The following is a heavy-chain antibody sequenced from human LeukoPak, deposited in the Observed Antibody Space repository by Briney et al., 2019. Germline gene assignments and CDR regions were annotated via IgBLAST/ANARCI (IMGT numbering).Heavy chain of an antibody. V-gene: IGHV3-21*01. Sequence: GGSLRLSCAASGFTVSSNYMNWVRQAPGKGLEWVSSISSSSSYIYYADSVKGRFTISRDNAKNSLYLQMNSLRAEDTAVYYCARDVTVTADVWGKGTTVTVSS. D-gene: IGHD4-17*01. CDR3: ARDVTVTADV. CDR2: ISSSSSYI. J-gene: IGHJ6*04. CDR1: GFTVSSNY.